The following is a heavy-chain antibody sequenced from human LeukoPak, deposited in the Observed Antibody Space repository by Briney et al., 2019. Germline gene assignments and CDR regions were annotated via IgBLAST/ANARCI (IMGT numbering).Heavy chain of an antibody. D-gene: IGHD3-3*01. CDR2: ISNNGGST. CDR1: GFTFSSYV. CDR3: ARAVNFWSGYLV. J-gene: IGHJ4*02. V-gene: IGHV3-64*01. Sequence: PGGSLRLSCAASGFTFSSYVMHWVRQAPGRGLEYVSAISNNGGSTYYANSVKGRFTISRDNSKNTLYLQMGSLRAEDMAAYYCARAVNFWSGYLVWGQGTLVTVSS.